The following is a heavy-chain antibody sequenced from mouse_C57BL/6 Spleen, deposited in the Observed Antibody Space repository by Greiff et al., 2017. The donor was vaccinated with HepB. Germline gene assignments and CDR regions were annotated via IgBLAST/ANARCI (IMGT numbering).Heavy chain of an antibody. CDR2: IDPETGGT. CDR1: GYTFTDYE. CDR3: TRKEGPYYYAMDY. Sequence: VKLVESGAELVRPGASVTLSCKASGYTFTDYEMHWVKQTPVHGLEWIGAIDPETGGTAYNQKFKGKAILTADKSSSTAYMELRSLTSEDSAVYYCTRKEGPYYYAMDYWGQGTTVTVSS. J-gene: IGHJ4*01. D-gene: IGHD3-3*01. V-gene: IGHV1-15*01.